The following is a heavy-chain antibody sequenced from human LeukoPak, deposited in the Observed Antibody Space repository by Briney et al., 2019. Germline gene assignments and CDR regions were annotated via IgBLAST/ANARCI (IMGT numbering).Heavy chain of an antibody. CDR3: ARLYGNYQNYFDY. V-gene: IGHV4-59*12. Sequence: SETLSLTCTVSGGSISGSYWNWIRQPPGKGLEWIGYIYYSGSTNYNPSLKSRVTISVDTSKEQFSLKLRSVTAADTAVYYCARLYGNYQNYFDYWGQGTLVTVSS. D-gene: IGHD1-7*01. CDR2: IYYSGST. CDR1: GGSISGSY. J-gene: IGHJ4*02.